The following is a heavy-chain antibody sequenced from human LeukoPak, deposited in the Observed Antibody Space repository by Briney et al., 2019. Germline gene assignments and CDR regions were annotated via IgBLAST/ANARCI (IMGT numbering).Heavy chain of an antibody. D-gene: IGHD3-22*01. CDR2: IYYDGRNK. CDR3: ARTSHYSDNTGYYHFDN. V-gene: IGHV3-33*08. Sequence: QPGGSLRLSCAASGFTFSTYGMHWVRQAPGKGLEWLALIYYDGRNKNYADSVKGRFTISRDNSKNTLYLQMDSLRAEDTALYYCARTSHYSDNTGYYHFDNWGQGTLVTVSS. J-gene: IGHJ4*02. CDR1: GFTFSTYG.